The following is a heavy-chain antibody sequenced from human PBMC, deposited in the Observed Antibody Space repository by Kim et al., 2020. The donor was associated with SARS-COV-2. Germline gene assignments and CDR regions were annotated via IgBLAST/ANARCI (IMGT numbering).Heavy chain of an antibody. V-gene: IGHV1-58*01. J-gene: IGHJ4*02. D-gene: IGHD6-19*01. Sequence: SVKVSCKASGFTFTSSAVQWVRQARGQRLEWIGWIVVGSGNTNYAQKFQERVTITRDMSTRTAYMELRSLRSEDTAVYYCAAAYSSGWYLSPFDYWGQG. CDR3: AAAYSSGWYLSPFDY. CDR2: IVVGSGNT. CDR1: GFTFTSSA.